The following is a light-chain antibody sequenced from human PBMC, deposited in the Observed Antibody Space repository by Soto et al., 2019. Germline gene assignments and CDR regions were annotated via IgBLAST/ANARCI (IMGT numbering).Light chain of an antibody. CDR2: TAS. V-gene: IGKV1-5*03. Sequence: DIQMTQSPSTLSASVGDRVTITCRASQSINTWLAWYQQKPGKAPRLLIYTASSLESGVPLRFSGSGSGTEFTLTISSLQPDDFATYYCQQHESYPRTFGQGTKVEIK. CDR1: QSINTW. J-gene: IGKJ1*01. CDR3: QQHESYPRT.